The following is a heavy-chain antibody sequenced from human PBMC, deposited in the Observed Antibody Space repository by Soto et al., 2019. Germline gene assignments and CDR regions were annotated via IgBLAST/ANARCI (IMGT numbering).Heavy chain of an antibody. CDR3: ATQEVGGTYVYTFDP. CDR1: GGSVSSGSYY. V-gene: IGHV4-39*01. J-gene: IGHJ5*02. CDR2: IYYSGST. D-gene: IGHD1-26*01. Sequence: SETLSLTCTVSGGSVSSGSYYWGWIRQPPGKGLEWIGSIYYSGSTYYNPSLKSRVTISVDTSKNQFSLKLSSVTAADTAVYYCATQEVGGTYVYTFDPWGQGTLVTVSS.